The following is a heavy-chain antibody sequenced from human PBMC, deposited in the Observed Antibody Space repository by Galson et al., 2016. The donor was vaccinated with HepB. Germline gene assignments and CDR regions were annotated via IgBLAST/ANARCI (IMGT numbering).Heavy chain of an antibody. J-gene: IGHJ4*02. Sequence: SLRLSCAASGITFSSNYLTWVRQAPGKGLEWVSITYSGGSTDYADSVKGRFTISRDISKNVLYLQMNNLRVEDTAVYYCARDCSSGSYYNSYFDYWGQGTLVTVSS. CDR1: GITFSSNY. CDR2: TYSGGST. V-gene: IGHV3-66*01. CDR3: ARDCSSGSYYNSYFDY. D-gene: IGHD3-10*01.